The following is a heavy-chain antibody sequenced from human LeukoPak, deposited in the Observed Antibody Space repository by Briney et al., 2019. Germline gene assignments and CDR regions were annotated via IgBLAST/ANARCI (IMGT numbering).Heavy chain of an antibody. J-gene: IGHJ6*02. V-gene: IGHV3-11*01. CDR2: ISSSGNTI. Sequence: PGGSLRLSCAASGFTFSDYYMSWIRQAPGKGLECVSYISSSGNTIRYAESVKGRFTISRGNAKKSLYLQMNSLRAEDTAVYYCARDYDILTASLYSYYGMDVWGQGTTVTVSS. D-gene: IGHD3-9*01. CDR3: ARDYDILTASLYSYYGMDV. CDR1: GFTFSDYY.